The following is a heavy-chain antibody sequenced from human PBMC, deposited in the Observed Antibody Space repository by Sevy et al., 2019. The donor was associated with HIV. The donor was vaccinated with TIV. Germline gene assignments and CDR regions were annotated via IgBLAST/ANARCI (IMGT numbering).Heavy chain of an antibody. J-gene: IGHJ4*01. Sequence: GGSLRLSCAASGFAFSTHAMHWVRQAPGKGLEWVAGISYEGTEAFYAASVEGRFTISRDNSKNMLSLQINSLRHEDTAVYYCARDGGYSIKWYPLYWGHGTLVTVSS. V-gene: IGHV3-30-3*01. D-gene: IGHD1-26*01. CDR1: GFAFSTHA. CDR3: ARDGGYSIKWYPLY. CDR2: ISYEGTEA.